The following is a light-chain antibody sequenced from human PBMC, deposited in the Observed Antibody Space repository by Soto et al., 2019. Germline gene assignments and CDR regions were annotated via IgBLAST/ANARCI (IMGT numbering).Light chain of an antibody. CDR1: QGISSY. CDR2: AAS. V-gene: IGKV1-8*01. J-gene: IGKJ1*01. Sequence: AIRMTQSPSSLSASTGDRVTITFRASQGISSYLAWYQQKPGKAPKLLIYAASTLQSGVPSRFSGSGSGTAFTLTISCLQSEDFATYYCQQYYSYPWTFGQGTKVDIK. CDR3: QQYYSYPWT.